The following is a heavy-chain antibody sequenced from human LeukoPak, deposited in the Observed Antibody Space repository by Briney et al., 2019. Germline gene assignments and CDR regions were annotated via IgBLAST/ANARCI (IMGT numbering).Heavy chain of an antibody. D-gene: IGHD1-14*01. CDR1: GFTFTSST. Sequence: GASVKVSCKASGFTFTSSTMQWVRQARGQRLEWIGWIVVDSDKTNYAQKFQERVTVTRDISTNTAYMELSSLRSEDTAVYYCAAAASYKSEKIDTFEIWGQGTMVSVSS. CDR2: IVVDSDKT. J-gene: IGHJ3*02. CDR3: AAAASYKSEKIDTFEI. V-gene: IGHV1-58*02.